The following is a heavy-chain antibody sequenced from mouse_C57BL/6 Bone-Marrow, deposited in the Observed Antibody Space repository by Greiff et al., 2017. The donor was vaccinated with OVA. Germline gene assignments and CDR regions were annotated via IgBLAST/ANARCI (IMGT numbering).Heavy chain of an antibody. Sequence: QVTLKVCGPGILQPSQTLSLTCSFSGFSLSTFGMGVGWIRQPSGKGLEWLAHIWWDDDKYYNPALKSRLTISKDTSKNQVFLKIANVDTADTATYYCARIGDPLYYYGPYYFDYWGQGTTLTVSS. J-gene: IGHJ2*01. V-gene: IGHV8-8*01. CDR3: ARIGDPLYYYGPYYFDY. CDR2: IWWDDDK. CDR1: GFSLSTFGMG. D-gene: IGHD1-1*01.